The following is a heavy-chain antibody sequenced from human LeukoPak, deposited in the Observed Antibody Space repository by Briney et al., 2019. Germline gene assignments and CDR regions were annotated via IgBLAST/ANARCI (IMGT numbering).Heavy chain of an antibody. Sequence: GGSLRLSCAASGFTFSRYWMSWVRQAPGKGLEWGANIKQDGSDKYYVDSVKGRFTISRDNAKNSLYPHIYSLRAEDTAVYYCARQRFCDYWGQGTLVTVSS. V-gene: IGHV3-7*01. CDR1: GFTFSRYW. D-gene: IGHD3-3*01. CDR3: ARQRFCDY. CDR2: IKQDGSDK. J-gene: IGHJ4*02.